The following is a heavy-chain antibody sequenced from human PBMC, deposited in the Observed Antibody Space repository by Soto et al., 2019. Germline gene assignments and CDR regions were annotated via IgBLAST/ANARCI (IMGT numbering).Heavy chain of an antibody. Sequence: QVQLVESGGGVVQPGRSLRLSCAASGFTFSSYAMHWVRQAPGKGLEWVAVISYDGSNKYYADSVKGRFTISRDNSKNTLYLQMTSLKAEDTAVYYCARENYYDSSCYYYAFDFLGQGTMVTVSS. CDR2: ISYDGSNK. CDR3: ARENYYDSSCYYYAFDF. D-gene: IGHD3-22*01. V-gene: IGHV3-30-3*01. J-gene: IGHJ3*01. CDR1: GFTFSSYA.